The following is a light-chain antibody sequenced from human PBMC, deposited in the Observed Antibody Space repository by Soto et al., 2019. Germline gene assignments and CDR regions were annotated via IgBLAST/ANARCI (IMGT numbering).Light chain of an antibody. CDR2: QDN. J-gene: IGLJ2*01. CDR3: QAWDTNTVI. V-gene: IGLV3-1*01. CDR1: KLGDKY. Sequence: SYELTQPPSVSVSPGQTVTISCSGHKLGDKYAYWYQQKPGQSPVLVIQQDNKRPSGIPERFSGSNSGNTATLTISGTQPMDEADYHCQAWDTNTVIFGGGTKLTVL.